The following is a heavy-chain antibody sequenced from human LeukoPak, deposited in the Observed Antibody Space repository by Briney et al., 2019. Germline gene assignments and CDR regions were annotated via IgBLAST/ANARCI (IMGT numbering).Heavy chain of an antibody. V-gene: IGHV4-4*07. CDR1: GGSMSSFY. J-gene: IGHJ4*02. CDR3: AREWTSGDGSGYPYYFDY. Sequence: SETLSLTCTVSGGSMSSFYWDWIRQPAGKGLQWIGRIYTSGVTNYNPSLKSRVIMSVDTSKNQFSLKLSSVTAADTSVYYCAREWTSGDGSGYPYYFDYWGPGTLVTVSS. CDR2: IYTSGVT. D-gene: IGHD3-22*01.